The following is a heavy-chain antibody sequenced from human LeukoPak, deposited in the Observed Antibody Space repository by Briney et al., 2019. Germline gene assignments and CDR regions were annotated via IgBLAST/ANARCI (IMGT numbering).Heavy chain of an antibody. CDR2: IRFDGSNK. V-gene: IGHV3-30*02. Sequence: GGSLRLSCAASGFTFSSYAMSWVRQAPGKGVEWVAFIRFDGSNKYYADSVKGRFTISRDNSKNTLYLQMNSLRTEDTAVYYCAKDRAHYSSRPYYFDYWGREPWSPSPQ. D-gene: IGHD6-13*01. J-gene: IGHJ4*02. CDR1: GFTFSSYA. CDR3: AKDRAHYSSRPYYFDY.